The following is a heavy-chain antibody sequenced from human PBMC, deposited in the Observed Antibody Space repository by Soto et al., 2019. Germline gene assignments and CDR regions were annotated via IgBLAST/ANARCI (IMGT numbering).Heavy chain of an antibody. V-gene: IGHV4-4*07. Sequence: SETLSLTCTVSGGAISGYYWSWIRQPAGKGLEWIGRINTSGSTNYNPSLKIRVTMSVDASKNQFSLQLISVTAADTAVYYCARHHTGADGGASLRDGSAPGGRGPPAPVPS. D-gene: IGHD2-8*02. J-gene: IGHJ2*01. CDR2: INTSGST. CDR3: ARHHTGADGGASLRDGSAP. CDR1: GGAISGYY.